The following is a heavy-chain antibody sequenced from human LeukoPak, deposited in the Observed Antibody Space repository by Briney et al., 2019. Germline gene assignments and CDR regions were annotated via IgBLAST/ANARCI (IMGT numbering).Heavy chain of an antibody. D-gene: IGHD6-6*01. CDR3: ARDMIAARPNWFDP. CDR2: SSAYNGNT. CDR1: GYSFTTYG. J-gene: IGHJ5*02. V-gene: IGHV1-18*01. Sequence: ASVKVSCKASGYSFTTYGITWVRQAPGQGLEWMGWSSAYNGNTNYAQKLQGRVTMTTDTSTSTAYMELRSLTSDDTAVYYCARDMIAARPNWFDPWGQGTLVTVSS.